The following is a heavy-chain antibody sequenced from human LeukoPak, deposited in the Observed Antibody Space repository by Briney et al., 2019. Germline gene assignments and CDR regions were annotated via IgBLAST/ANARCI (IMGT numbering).Heavy chain of an antibody. V-gene: IGHV1-69*04. J-gene: IGHJ4*02. CDR2: IIPILGIA. D-gene: IGHD2-2*01. CDR3: ARAFVVPAAMGYSGSYYFDY. Sequence: ASVKVSCKASGGTFSSYAISWVRQAPGQGLEWMGRIIPILGIANYAQKFQGRVTITADKSTSTAYMELSSLRSEDTAVYYCARAFVVPAAMGYSGSYYFDYWGQGTLVTVSS. CDR1: GGTFSSYA.